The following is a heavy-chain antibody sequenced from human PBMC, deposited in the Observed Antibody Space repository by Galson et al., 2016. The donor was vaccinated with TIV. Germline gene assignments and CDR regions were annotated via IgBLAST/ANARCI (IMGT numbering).Heavy chain of an antibody. D-gene: IGHD2-21*01. Sequence: SLRLSCAASGLIVSSNYMSWVRQAPGKGLEWVSLISSGGSTSYADPVRRRFTISRDNSNKRVYLQMNSVGPEDTAVYYCARDRRHCGNECYLYYYYGMDDWGQGATVTVSS. CDR3: ARDRRHCGNECYLYYYYGMDD. CDR2: ISSGGST. J-gene: IGHJ6*02. CDR1: GLIVSSNY. V-gene: IGHV3-53*05.